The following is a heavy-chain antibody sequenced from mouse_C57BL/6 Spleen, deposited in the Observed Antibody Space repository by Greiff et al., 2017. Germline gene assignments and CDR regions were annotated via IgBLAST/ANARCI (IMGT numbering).Heavy chain of an antibody. V-gene: IGHV1-77*01. D-gene: IGHD2-5*01. Sequence: QVQLQQSGAELVKPGASVKISCKASGYTFTDYYINWVKQRPGQGLEWIGKIGPGSGSTYYNEKFKGKATLTADKSSSTAYMQLSSLTSEDSAVYFCASRAYYSNPHWYFDVWGTGTTVTVSS. CDR2: IGPGSGST. CDR1: GYTFTDYY. CDR3: ASRAYYSNPHWYFDV. J-gene: IGHJ1*03.